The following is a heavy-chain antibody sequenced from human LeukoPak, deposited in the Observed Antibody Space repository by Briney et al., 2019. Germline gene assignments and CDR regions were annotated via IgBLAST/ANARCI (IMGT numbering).Heavy chain of an antibody. Sequence: ASVKVSCTASGYTFTSYYMHWVRQAPGQGLEWMGIINPSGGSTSYAQKFQGRVTMTRDMSTSTVYMELSSLRSEDTAVYYCARGRYYDSSGSDAFDIWGQGTMVTVSS. CDR2: INPSGGST. D-gene: IGHD3-22*01. V-gene: IGHV1-46*01. J-gene: IGHJ3*02. CDR1: GYTFTSYY. CDR3: ARGRYYDSSGSDAFDI.